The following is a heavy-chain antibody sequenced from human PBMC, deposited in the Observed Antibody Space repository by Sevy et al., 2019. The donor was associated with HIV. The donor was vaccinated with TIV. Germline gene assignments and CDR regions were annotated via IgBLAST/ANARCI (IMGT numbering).Heavy chain of an antibody. CDR1: GYSFTSYW. CDR3: VTAITAAGYAFDI. Sequence: GESLKISCKASGYSFTSYWIGWVRQMPGKGLEWMGIIYPRDSDTRYSPSFEGQVTISADKSISTAYLQWRRLKASDTAMYYCVTAITAAGYAFDIWGQGTLVTVSS. V-gene: IGHV5-51*01. CDR2: IYPRDSDT. J-gene: IGHJ3*02. D-gene: IGHD6-13*01.